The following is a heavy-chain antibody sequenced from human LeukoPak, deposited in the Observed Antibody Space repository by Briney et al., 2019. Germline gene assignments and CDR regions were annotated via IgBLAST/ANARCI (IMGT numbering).Heavy chain of an antibody. D-gene: IGHD1-26*01. CDR1: GFTVSSSY. V-gene: IGHV3-66*01. CDR3: ARDLGGGTYYVGSDN. J-gene: IGHJ4*02. CDR2: IYSGGIT. Sequence: GGSLRLSCAASGFTVSSSYMSWVRQASGRGLEWVSVIYSGGITYYADSVKGRFTISRDNSKNTLYLQMNGLRAEDTAVYYCARDLGGGTYYVGSDNWGQGTLVTVSS.